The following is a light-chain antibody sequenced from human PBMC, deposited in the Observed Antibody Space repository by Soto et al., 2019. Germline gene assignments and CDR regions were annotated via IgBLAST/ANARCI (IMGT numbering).Light chain of an antibody. CDR3: QQYNNWPPGT. J-gene: IGKJ1*01. CDR2: GAS. CDR1: QSVSSN. Sequence: EIVMTQSPAPLSLSPGEKATPSCRASQSVSSNLAWYQQKPGQAPRLLIYGASTRATGIPARFSGSGSGTEFTLTISSLQSEDFAVYYCQQYNNWPPGTFGQGTKVDIK. V-gene: IGKV3-15*01.